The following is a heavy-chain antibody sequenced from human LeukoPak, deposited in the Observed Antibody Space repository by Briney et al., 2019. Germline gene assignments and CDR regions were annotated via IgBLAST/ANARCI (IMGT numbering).Heavy chain of an antibody. CDR1: ELLVNSNH. V-gene: IGHV3-53*01. Sequence: GGSLRLSCAASELLVNSNHMSWVRQAPGKGLEWVSIMYSGGATYYADSVKGRITVSRDNSKNTLYLLMSSLRAEDTAVYHCARARGYALEYWGQGILVTVSS. CDR2: MYSGGAT. J-gene: IGHJ4*02. CDR3: ARARGYALEY. D-gene: IGHD5-12*01.